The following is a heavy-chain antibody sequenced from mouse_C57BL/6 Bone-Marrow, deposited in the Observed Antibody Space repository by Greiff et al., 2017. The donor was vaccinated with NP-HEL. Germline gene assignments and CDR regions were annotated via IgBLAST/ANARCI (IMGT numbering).Heavy chain of an antibody. CDR3: APMGNYWYFDV. CDR2: IDPEDGET. J-gene: IGHJ1*03. D-gene: IGHD6-5*01. V-gene: IGHV14-2*01. Sequence: EVQLQQSGAELVKPGASVKLSCTASGFTITDYYMHWVTQRTEQGLEWIGRIDPEDGETKYAPKFQGKATITADTSANTAYLQLSSLTSEDTAVYYGAPMGNYWYFDVWGTGTTVTVSS. CDR1: GFTITDYY.